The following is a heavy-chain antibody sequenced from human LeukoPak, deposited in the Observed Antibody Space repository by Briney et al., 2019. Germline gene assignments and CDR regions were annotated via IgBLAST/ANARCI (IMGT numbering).Heavy chain of an antibody. V-gene: IGHV3-33*01. J-gene: IGHJ4*02. CDR2: IWYDGSNK. D-gene: IGHD3-3*01. CDR1: GFTFGSYG. Sequence: GRSLRLSCAASGFTFGSYGMHWVRQAPGKGLEWVAVIWYDGSNKYYADSVKGRFTISRDNSKNTLYLQMNSLRAEDTAVYSCARGITIFGVVTRPDYWGQGTLVTVSS. CDR3: ARGITIFGVVTRPDY.